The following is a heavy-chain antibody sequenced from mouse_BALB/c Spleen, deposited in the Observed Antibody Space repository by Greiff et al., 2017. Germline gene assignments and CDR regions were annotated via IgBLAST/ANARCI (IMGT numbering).Heavy chain of an antibody. CDR1: GYSITSDYA. J-gene: IGHJ3*01. Sequence: EVKLMESGPGLVKPSQSLSLTCTVTGYSITSDYAWNWIRQFPGNKLEWMGYISYSGSTSYNPSLKSRISITRDTSKNQFFLQLNSVTTEDTATYYCARRDGNPWFAYWGQGTLVTVSA. D-gene: IGHD2-1*01. CDR2: ISYSGST. CDR3: ARRDGNPWFAY. V-gene: IGHV3-2*02.